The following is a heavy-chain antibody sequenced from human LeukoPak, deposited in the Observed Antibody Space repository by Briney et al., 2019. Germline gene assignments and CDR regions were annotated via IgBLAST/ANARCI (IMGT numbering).Heavy chain of an antibody. CDR2: INHSGST. J-gene: IGHJ5*02. CDR3: ARGGGYCSSTSCYFGFGWFDP. Sequence: SETLSLTCAVYGGSFGGYYWSWIRQPPGKGLEWIGEINHSGSTNYNPSLKSRVTISVDTSKNQFSLKLSSVTAADTAVYYCARGGGYCSSTSCYFGFGWFDPWGQGTLVTVSS. V-gene: IGHV4-34*01. D-gene: IGHD2-2*01. CDR1: GGSFGGYY.